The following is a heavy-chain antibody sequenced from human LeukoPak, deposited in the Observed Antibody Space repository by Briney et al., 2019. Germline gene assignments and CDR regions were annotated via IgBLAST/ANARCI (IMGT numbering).Heavy chain of an antibody. D-gene: IGHD6-19*01. CDR2: IYHSGST. CDR1: GYSISSGYY. Sequence: PSETLSLTCTVSGYSISSGYYWGWIRQPPGKGLERIGSIYHSGSTYYNPSLKSRVTISVDTSKNQFSLKLSSVTAADTAVYYCARSQQWLVLYYMDVWGKGTTVTVSS. V-gene: IGHV4-38-2*02. J-gene: IGHJ6*03. CDR3: ARSQQWLVLYYMDV.